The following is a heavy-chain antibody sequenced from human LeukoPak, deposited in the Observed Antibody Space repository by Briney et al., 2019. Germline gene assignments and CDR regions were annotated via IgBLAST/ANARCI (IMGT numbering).Heavy chain of an antibody. Sequence: PSETLSLTCAVYGGSFSGYYWSWIRQPPGKGLEWIGEINHSGSTNYNPSLKSRVTISVDTSKNQFSLKLSSVTAADTAVYYCARDPYFPYYYGMDAWGQGTTVTVSS. CDR3: ARDPYFPYYYGMDA. CDR2: INHSGST. CDR1: GGSFSGYY. J-gene: IGHJ6*02. V-gene: IGHV4-34*01.